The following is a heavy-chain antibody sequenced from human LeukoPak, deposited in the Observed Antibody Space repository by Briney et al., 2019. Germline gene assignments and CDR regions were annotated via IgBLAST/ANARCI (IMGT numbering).Heavy chain of an antibody. Sequence: SETLSLTCTVSGGSISSYYWSWIRQPPGKGLEWIGYISYSGSTNYNPSLKSRVTISVDTSKNQFSLKLSSVTAADTAVYYCARGGLGYFDYWGQGTLVTVSS. CDR1: GGSISSYY. D-gene: IGHD3-16*01. CDR3: ARGGLGYFDY. CDR2: ISYSGST. V-gene: IGHV4-59*01. J-gene: IGHJ4*02.